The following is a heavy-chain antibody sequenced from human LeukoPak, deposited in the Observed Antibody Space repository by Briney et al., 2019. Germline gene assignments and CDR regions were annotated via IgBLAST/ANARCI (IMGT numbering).Heavy chain of an antibody. V-gene: IGHV4-59*04. D-gene: IGHD3-10*01. J-gene: IGHJ3*02. CDR2: IYHSGST. Sequence: PLETLSLTCTVSGGSISSYYWSWIRQPPGKGLEWIGYIYHSGSTYYNPSLKSRVTISVDRSKNQFSLKLSSVTAADTAVYYCATLTMVRGVFAFDIWGQGTMVTVSS. CDR3: ATLTMVRGVFAFDI. CDR1: GGSISSYY.